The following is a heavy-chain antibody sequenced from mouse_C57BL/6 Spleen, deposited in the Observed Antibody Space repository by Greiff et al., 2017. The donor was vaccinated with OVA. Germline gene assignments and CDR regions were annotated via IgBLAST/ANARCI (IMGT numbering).Heavy chain of an antibody. V-gene: IGHV5-6*01. J-gene: IGHJ2*01. CDR3: ARDDYYDSLYY. CDR2: ISSGGSYT. CDR1: GFTFSSYG. Sequence: EVQGVESGGDLVKPGGSLKLSCAASGFTFSSYGMSWVRQTPDKRLEWVATISSGGSYTYYPDSVKGRFTISRDNAKNTLYLQMSSLKSEDTAMYYCARDDYYDSLYYWGQGTTLTVSS. D-gene: IGHD1-1*01.